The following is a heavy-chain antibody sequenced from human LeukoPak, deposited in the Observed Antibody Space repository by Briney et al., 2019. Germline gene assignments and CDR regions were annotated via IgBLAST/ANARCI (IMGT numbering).Heavy chain of an antibody. D-gene: IGHD2-2*01. J-gene: IGHJ6*03. V-gene: IGHV3-48*01. CDR3: ARGPYCSSTSCYAGEGYMDV. CDR1: GFTFSSYS. CDR2: ISSSSSTI. Sequence: PGGSLRLSCAASGFTFSSYSMNWVRQAPGKGLEWVSYISSSSSTIYYADSVKGRFTISRDNAKNSLYLQMNSLRAEDTAVYYCARGPYCSSTSCYAGEGYMDVWGKGTTVTVSS.